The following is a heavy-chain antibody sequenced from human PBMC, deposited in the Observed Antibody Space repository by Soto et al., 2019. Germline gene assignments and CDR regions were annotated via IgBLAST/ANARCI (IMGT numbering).Heavy chain of an antibody. Sequence: PGGSLSLSCTASGFTFGDYAMSWFRQAPGKGLEWVGFIRSKAYGGTTEYAASVKGRFTISRDDSKSIAYLQMNSLKTEDTAVYYCTREAPTDWRNAFDIWGQGTMVTVSS. CDR1: GFTFGDYA. CDR3: TREAPTDWRNAFDI. CDR2: IRSKAYGGTT. V-gene: IGHV3-49*03. D-gene: IGHD3-9*01. J-gene: IGHJ3*02.